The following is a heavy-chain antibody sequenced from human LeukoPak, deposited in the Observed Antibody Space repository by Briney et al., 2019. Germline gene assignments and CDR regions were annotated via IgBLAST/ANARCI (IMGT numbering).Heavy chain of an antibody. CDR2: INHSGST. D-gene: IGHD3-10*01. V-gene: IGHV4-34*01. CDR3: ATHSSYGSGSYYPGPLRY. CDR1: GGSFSGYY. J-gene: IGHJ4*02. Sequence: PSETLSLTCAVYGGSFSGYYWSWIRQPPGKGLEWIGEINHSGSTNYNPSLKSRVTISVDTSKNQFSLKLSSVTAADTVVYYCATHSSYGSGSYYPGPLRYWGQGTLVTVSS.